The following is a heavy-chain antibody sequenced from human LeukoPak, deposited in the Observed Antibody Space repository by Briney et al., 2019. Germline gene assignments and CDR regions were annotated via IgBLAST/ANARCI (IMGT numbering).Heavy chain of an antibody. CDR3: TSSTRDSDTYYYYGMDV. J-gene: IGHJ6*02. CDR1: GFTFGDYA. V-gene: IGHV3-49*03. CDR2: IRSKAHGGTT. D-gene: IGHD5-18*01. Sequence: GGSLRLSCTASGFTFGDYAMSWFRQAPGKGLEWVGFIRSKAHGGTTEYAASVKGRFTISRDDSKSIAYLQMNSLKTEDTAVYYCTSSTRDSDTYYYYGMDVWGQGTTVTVSS.